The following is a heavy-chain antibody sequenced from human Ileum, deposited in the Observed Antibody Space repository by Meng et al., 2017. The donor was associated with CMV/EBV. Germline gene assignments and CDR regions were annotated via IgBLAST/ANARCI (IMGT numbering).Heavy chain of an antibody. CDR2: IYYSGTT. CDR3: ARRSSGLFDY. D-gene: IGHD6-13*01. Sequence: QVQLRESGPGLVKPSQTLSLTCTVSGGSISSGDYYWTWIRQPPGKGLEWIGYIYYSGTTYYNPSLKSRVSISVDTSRNQFSLQLSSVTAADTAVYYCARRSSGLFDYWGQGILVTVSS. J-gene: IGHJ4*02. CDR1: GGSISSGDYY. V-gene: IGHV4-30-4*08.